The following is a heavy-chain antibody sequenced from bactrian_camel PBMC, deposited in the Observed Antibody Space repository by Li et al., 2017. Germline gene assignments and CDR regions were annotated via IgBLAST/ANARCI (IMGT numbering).Heavy chain of an antibody. Sequence: QVQLVESGESSVQSGGALRLSCAASGFTFSGYWMYWVRLAPGKGLEWVSRISSGGASTYYADLVKGRFTISRDNAKNTLCLQMDSLETEDTAMYYCHKEGCLASDPSYWGQGTQV. CDR1: GFTFSGYW. CDR3: HKEGCLASDPSY. V-gene: IGHV3S1*01. D-gene: IGHD4*01. CDR2: ISSGGAST. J-gene: IGHJ4*01.